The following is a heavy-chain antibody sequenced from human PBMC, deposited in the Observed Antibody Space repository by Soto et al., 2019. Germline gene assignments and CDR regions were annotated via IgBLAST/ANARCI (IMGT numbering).Heavy chain of an antibody. CDR2: LNQDGSGK. D-gene: IGHD3-10*01. J-gene: IGHJ4*02. Sequence: GGSLRLSCTASGFTFGNHWMSWVRQAPGKGFEWVANLNQDGSGKFYVDSVRGRFTISRDNAKNSVHLQMDSLGAEDTAVYFCVRGHLGLLDYWGQGTQVTVSS. V-gene: IGHV3-7*01. CDR1: GFTFGNHW. CDR3: VRGHLGLLDY.